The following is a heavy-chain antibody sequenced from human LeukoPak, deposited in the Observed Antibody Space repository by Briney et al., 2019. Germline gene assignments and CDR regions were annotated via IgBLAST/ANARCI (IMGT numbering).Heavy chain of an antibody. J-gene: IGHJ2*01. CDR3: ARGTTQHAWHVGL. D-gene: IGHD1-1*01. Sequence: SETLSLTCTVSGDSISNYYWTWFRQPPGKGLEWIAYISNNGNTRYNPSLESRVTVSLATSEHHFSLKFSSVTAADTAVYYCARGTTQHAWHVGLWGRGTLVTVSS. CDR1: GDSISNYY. CDR2: ISNNGNT. V-gene: IGHV4-59*01.